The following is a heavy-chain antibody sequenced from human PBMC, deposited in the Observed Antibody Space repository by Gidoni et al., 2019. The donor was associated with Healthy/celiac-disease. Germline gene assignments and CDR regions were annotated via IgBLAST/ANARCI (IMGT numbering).Heavy chain of an antibody. Sequence: QVQLQESGPGLVQPSQTLSLTFPFSGGSISRCCYYWSWIRQHPGKGLEWIGYIYYSGSTYYNPSLKSRVTIAVDTSKNQFSLKLSSVTAADTAVYYCARSATYYDSLTGYERWLGYFDYWGQGTLVTVSS. CDR2: IYYSGST. V-gene: IGHV4-31*03. CDR1: GGSISRCCYY. J-gene: IGHJ4*02. D-gene: IGHD3-9*01. CDR3: ARSATYYDSLTGYERWLGYFDY.